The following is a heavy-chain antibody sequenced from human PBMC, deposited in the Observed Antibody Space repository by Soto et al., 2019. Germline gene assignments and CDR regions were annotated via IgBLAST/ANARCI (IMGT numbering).Heavy chain of an antibody. CDR1: GCSISSYY. CDR2: PYNTGST. CDR3: ARLVGSYFDY. V-gene: IGHV4-59*01. Sequence: SETLSLTCSFSGCSISSYYWSWIRQSPGKGLEWIGYPYNTGSTNYNPSLKSRVTISGDTSKNQFSLRLNSVTSADTAIYYCARLVGSYFDYWGQGTLVTVSS. J-gene: IGHJ4*02. D-gene: IGHD3-10*01.